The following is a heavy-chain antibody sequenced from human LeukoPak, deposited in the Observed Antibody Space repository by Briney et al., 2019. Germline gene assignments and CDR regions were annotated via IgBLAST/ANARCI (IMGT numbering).Heavy chain of an antibody. CDR1: GVSFSGYY. CDR2: INHSGST. V-gene: IGHV4-34*01. D-gene: IGHD6-6*01. J-gene: IGHJ6*02. Sequence: SETLSLTCAVYGVSFSGYYWSWIRQPPGKGLEWIGEINHSGSTNYNPSLKSRVTISVDTSKNQFSLKLSSVTAADTAVYYCARALPWQLARTYYYYYGMDVWGQGTTVTVSS. CDR3: ARALPWQLARTYYYYYGMDV.